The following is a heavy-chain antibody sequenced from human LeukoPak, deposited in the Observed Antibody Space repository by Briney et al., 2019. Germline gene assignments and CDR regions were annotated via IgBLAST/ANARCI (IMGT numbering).Heavy chain of an antibody. CDR3: ARAPSEIGGYYPEYFRH. CDR2: IKSDGKT. CDR1: GFTFSSYW. D-gene: IGHD3-22*01. J-gene: IGHJ1*01. Sequence: GGTLRLFCAASGFTFSSYWMHWVRQAPGKGLVWVSRIKSDGKTNYADSVKGRFTISRDNAKNTVSLQMNSLRAEDTGVYYCARAPSEIGGYYPEYFRHWGQGTLVTVCS. V-gene: IGHV3-74*01.